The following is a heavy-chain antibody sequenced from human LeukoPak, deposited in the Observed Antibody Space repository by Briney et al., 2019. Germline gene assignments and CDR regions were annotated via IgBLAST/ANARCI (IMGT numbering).Heavy chain of an antibody. Sequence: GGSLRLSCAASGFTFSSYWMSWVRQAPGKGLEWVANIKEDGSEKYYVDSVKGRFTISRDNAKNSVYLQMNSLRAEDTAVYYCAREGDYYCSGGSCYDYWGQGTLVTVSS. CDR2: IKEDGSEK. CDR3: AREGDYYCSGGSCYDY. CDR1: GFTFSSYW. V-gene: IGHV3-7*01. D-gene: IGHD2-15*01. J-gene: IGHJ4*02.